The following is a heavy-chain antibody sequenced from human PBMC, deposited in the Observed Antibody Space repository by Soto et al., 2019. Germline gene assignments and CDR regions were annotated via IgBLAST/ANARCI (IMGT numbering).Heavy chain of an antibody. CDR2: INTDGSTT. CDR1: TFTFSGYW. J-gene: IGHJ4*02. Sequence: EVQLVESGGGLVQPGGSLRLSCAASTFTFSGYWMHWVRQAPGKGLVWVSRINTDGSTTSYADSVKGRFTISRDNAKNTLYLQMNSLRAEDTAVYYCASSRYCGGGNCYGSVDYWGQGTLVTVS. D-gene: IGHD2-15*01. CDR3: ASSRYCGGGNCYGSVDY. V-gene: IGHV3-74*01.